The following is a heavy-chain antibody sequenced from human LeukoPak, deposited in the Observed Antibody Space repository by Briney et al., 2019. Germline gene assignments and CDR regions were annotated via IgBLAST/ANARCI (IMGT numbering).Heavy chain of an antibody. CDR2: IYHSGST. V-gene: IGHV4-38-2*02. Sequence: SETLSLTCTVSGYSISSGYYWGWIRQPPGKGLEWIGSIYHSGSTYYNPSLKSRVTISVDTSKNQFSLKLSSVTAADTAVYYCAAFKGSSGWYALKDYWGQGTLVTVSS. CDR1: GYSISSGYY. D-gene: IGHD6-19*01. J-gene: IGHJ4*02. CDR3: AAFKGSSGWYALKDY.